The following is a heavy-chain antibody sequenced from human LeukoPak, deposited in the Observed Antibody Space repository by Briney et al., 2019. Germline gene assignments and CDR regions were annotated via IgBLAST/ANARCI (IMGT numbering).Heavy chain of an antibody. CDR1: SRYW. V-gene: IGHV4-39*01. CDR2: MYYSGST. Sequence: SRYWMSWIRQPPGKGLEWIGSMYYSGSTYYNPSLKSRVTISVDTSKNQFSLKLSSVTAADTATYHCARHYYDNTGYYYLDYWGQGTLVTVSS. D-gene: IGHD3-22*01. J-gene: IGHJ4*02. CDR3: ARHYYDNTGYYYLDY.